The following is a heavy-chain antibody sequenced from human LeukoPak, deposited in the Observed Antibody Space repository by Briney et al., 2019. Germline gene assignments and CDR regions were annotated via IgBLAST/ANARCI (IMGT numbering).Heavy chain of an antibody. V-gene: IGHV3-30-3*01. J-gene: IGHJ3*02. D-gene: IGHD3-3*01. Sequence: GRSLRLSCAASGFTFSSYAMHWVRQAPGKGLEWVAVISYDGSNKYYADSVKGRFTISRDNSKNTLYLQMNSLRAEDTAVYYCAKDYVTIFGVVTPGVDTFDIWGQGTMVTVSS. CDR1: GFTFSSYA. CDR2: ISYDGSNK. CDR3: AKDYVTIFGVVTPGVDTFDI.